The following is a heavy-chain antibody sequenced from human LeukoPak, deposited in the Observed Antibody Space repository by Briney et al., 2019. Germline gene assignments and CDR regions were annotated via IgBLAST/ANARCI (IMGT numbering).Heavy chain of an antibody. D-gene: IGHD4-23*01. CDR1: GYTFTSYD. V-gene: IGHV1-8*01. CDR3: ARGLEPNQGYGGNSDLGY. CDR2: MNPNSGNT. Sequence: GASVKVSCKASGYTFTSYDINWVRQATGQGLEWMGWMNPNSGNTGYAQKFQGRVTMTRNTSISTAYMELSSLRSEDTAVYYCARGLEPNQGYGGNSDLGYWGQGTLVTVSS. J-gene: IGHJ4*02.